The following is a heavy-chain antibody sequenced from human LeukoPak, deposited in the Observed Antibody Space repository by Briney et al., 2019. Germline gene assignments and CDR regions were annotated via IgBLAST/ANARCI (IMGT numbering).Heavy chain of an antibody. CDR3: ARLMTTSGWYEDY. J-gene: IGHJ4*02. CDR1: GFTFRSYA. V-gene: IGHV3-23*01. D-gene: IGHD6-19*01. Sequence: PGGSLRLSCAASGFTFRSYAMSWVRQAPGKGLEWVSTISGSDGSTYYADSVKGRFTISRDNSKNTLHLQMNSLRAEDTAVYFCARLMTTSGWYEDYWGQGTLATVSS. CDR2: ISGSDGST.